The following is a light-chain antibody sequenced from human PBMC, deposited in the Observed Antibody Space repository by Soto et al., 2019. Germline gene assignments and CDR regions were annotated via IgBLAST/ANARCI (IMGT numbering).Light chain of an antibody. CDR2: ENX. CDR3: GTWDSSLSAHVV. CDR1: SSNIGNNY. J-gene: IGLJ2*01. Sequence: QSVLTQPPSVSAAPGQKVTISCSGSSSNIGNNYVSWYQQLPGTAPKLLIYENXXRPSXXXDRXSGXXXXXXXTLXXXXXXTGDEADYYCGTWDSSLSAHVVFGGGTQLIVL. V-gene: IGLV1-51*02.